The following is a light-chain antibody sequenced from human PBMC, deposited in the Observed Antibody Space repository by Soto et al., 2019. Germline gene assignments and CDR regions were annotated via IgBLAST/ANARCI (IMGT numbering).Light chain of an antibody. J-gene: IGKJ5*01. CDR2: GAS. CDR3: QQYSDLPMT. Sequence: EIVMTQSPATLSVSPGERAALSCRAGQSVSSDLAWYHQKPGQAPRLLIYGASTRATGIPDRFSGSASGTDFTLTISRLEPEDFAVYFCQQYSDLPMTFGQGTRLEIK. CDR1: QSVSSD. V-gene: IGKV3D-15*02.